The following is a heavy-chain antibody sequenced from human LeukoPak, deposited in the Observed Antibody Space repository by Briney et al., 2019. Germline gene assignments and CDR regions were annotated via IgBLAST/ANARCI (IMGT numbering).Heavy chain of an antibody. J-gene: IGHJ6*02. V-gene: IGHV4-30-2*01. CDR2: INHSGST. D-gene: IGHD2-21*01. CDR1: GGSISSGGYS. Sequence: PSETLSLTCAVSGGSISSGGYSWSWIRQPPGKGLEWIGEINHSGSTNYNPSLKSRVTISVDTSKNQFSLKLSSVTAADTAVYYCARVVSPIATPYYYYGMDVWGQGTTVTVSS. CDR3: ARVVSPIATPYYYYGMDV.